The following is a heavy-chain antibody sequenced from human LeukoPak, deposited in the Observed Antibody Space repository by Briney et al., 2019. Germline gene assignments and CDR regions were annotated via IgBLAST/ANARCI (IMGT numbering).Heavy chain of an antibody. V-gene: IGHV3-53*01. CDR3: AREPGTYAFDI. CDR1: GFTVSSNY. CDR2: IYSGGST. Sequence: GGSLRLSCAASGFTVSSNYMSWVRQAPGKGLEWVSVIYSGGSTYYADSVKGRFTIFRDNSKNTLYLQMNSLRAEDTAVYYCAREPGTYAFDIWGQGTMVTVSS. J-gene: IGHJ3*02.